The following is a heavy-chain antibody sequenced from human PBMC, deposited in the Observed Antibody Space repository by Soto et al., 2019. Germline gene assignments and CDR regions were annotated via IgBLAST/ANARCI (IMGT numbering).Heavy chain of an antibody. V-gene: IGHV3-21*02. Sequence: EVQLVESGGGLVKPGGSLRLSCEASGFTLTTYTMNWVRQASGKGLEWVSSITSSSGHIYYADSVKGQFTISRDNARNSLYRQMISLRAKDTAMYYCVREGGLSSFCGMYVWGQRTTDTASS. CDR1: GFTLTTYT. CDR3: VREGGLSSFCGMYV. CDR2: ITSSSGHI. D-gene: IGHD1-26*01. J-gene: IGHJ6*02.